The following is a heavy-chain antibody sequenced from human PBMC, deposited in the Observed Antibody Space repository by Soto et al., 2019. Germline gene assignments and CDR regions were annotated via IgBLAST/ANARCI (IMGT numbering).Heavy chain of an antibody. D-gene: IGHD6-13*01. V-gene: IGHV3-21*01. J-gene: IGHJ4*02. CDR1: GFTFSSYS. CDR3: ARGLIAAAGTVDY. CDR2: ISSSSSYI. Sequence: EVQLVESGGGLVKPGGSLRLSCAASGFTFSSYSMNWVRQAPGKGLEWVSSISSSSSYIYYADSVKGRFTISRDNAKNSLYRKMNSLRAEDTAVYYCARGLIAAAGTVDYWGQGTLVTVSS.